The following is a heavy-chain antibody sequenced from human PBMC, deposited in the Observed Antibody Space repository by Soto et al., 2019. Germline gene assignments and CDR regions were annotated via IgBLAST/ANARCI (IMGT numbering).Heavy chain of an antibody. D-gene: IGHD6-13*01. V-gene: IGHV3-30*18. Sequence: QVQLVESGGGVVQPGGSLRLSCAASGFTFSSYGMHWVRQAPGKGLEWVAGISYDGSNKYYPDFVKGRFTISRDNSRNTLYLQMNSLRAEDTAGDYCAKGASSSWYYYYYGMDVWGQGTTVTVSS. CDR1: GFTFSSYG. J-gene: IGHJ6*02. CDR2: ISYDGSNK. CDR3: AKGASSSWYYYYYGMDV.